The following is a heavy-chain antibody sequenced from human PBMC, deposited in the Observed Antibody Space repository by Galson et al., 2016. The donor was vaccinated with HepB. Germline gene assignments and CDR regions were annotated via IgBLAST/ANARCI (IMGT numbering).Heavy chain of an antibody. V-gene: IGHV3-53*01. CDR2: VYSSGNT. CDR3: ARGTGGKYYYGMDV. J-gene: IGHJ6*02. D-gene: IGHD2-8*02. Sequence: SLRLSCAASGFTVSSNYMSWVRQAPGKGLEWVSVVYSSGNTYYAGSVKGRFTISRDSSKNTLYLQMNSLRAEDTAVYYCARGTGGKYYYGMDVWGQGTVVTVSS. CDR1: GFTVSSNY.